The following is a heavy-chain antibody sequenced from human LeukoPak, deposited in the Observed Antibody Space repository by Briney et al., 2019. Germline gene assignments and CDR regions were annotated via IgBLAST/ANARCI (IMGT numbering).Heavy chain of an antibody. V-gene: IGHV3-9*01. Sequence: PGRSLRLSCVGSGFSLEDYAMHWVRHVPGKGLEWVSSISWDSGSQAYTDSVKGRFTISRDNDKNSLYLQMNSLRLEDTAFYYCIKDMGFDLLKDAFHVWGQGTLVTVSS. D-gene: IGHD3-9*01. J-gene: IGHJ3*01. CDR3: IKDMGFDLLKDAFHV. CDR1: GFSLEDYA. CDR2: ISWDSGSQ.